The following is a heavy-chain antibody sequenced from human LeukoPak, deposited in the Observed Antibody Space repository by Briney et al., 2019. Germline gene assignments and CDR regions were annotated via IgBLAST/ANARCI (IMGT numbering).Heavy chain of an antibody. J-gene: IGHJ4*02. Sequence: GGSLRLSCAASGFTFDDYAMHWVRQAPGKGLEWVSGINWNSGNIGYADSVKGRFTISRDNAKKSLYLQMNSLRAEGTALYYCAKDVGSSSHQGGNFDYWGQGTLVTVSS. CDR2: INWNSGNI. CDR1: GFTFDDYA. CDR3: AKDVGSSSHQGGNFDY. V-gene: IGHV3-9*01. D-gene: IGHD6-6*01.